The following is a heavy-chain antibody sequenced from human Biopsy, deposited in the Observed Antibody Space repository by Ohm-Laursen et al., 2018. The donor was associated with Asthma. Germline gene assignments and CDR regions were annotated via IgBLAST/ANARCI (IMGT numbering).Heavy chain of an antibody. CDR2: GGSYYDGGLK. Sequence: SLRLSCAASGFTFRSYAMHWVRQAPGKGLEWVAVGGSYYDGGLKYYADSVNGRFTVSRDDSKNTPYLQMNSLRVEDTAVFYCARAKSGSFYSPADYWGQGTLVTVSS. J-gene: IGHJ4*02. CDR1: GFTFRSYA. V-gene: IGHV3-30-3*01. D-gene: IGHD1-26*01. CDR3: ARAKSGSFYSPADY.